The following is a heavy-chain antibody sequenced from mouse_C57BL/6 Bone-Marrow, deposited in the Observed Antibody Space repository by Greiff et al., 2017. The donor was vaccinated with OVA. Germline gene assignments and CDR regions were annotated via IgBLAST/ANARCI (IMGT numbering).Heavy chain of an antibody. J-gene: IGHJ2*01. V-gene: IGHV5-16*01. CDR1: GFTFSDYY. CDR3: ARGSYYGSSYFDY. D-gene: IGHD1-1*01. Sequence: EVKVVESEGGLVQPGSSMKLSCTASGFTFSDYYMAWVRQVPEKGLEWVANINYDGSSTYYLDSLKSRFIISRDNAKNILYLHMSSLKSEDTATYYCARGSYYGSSYFDYWGQGTTLTVSS. CDR2: INYDGSST.